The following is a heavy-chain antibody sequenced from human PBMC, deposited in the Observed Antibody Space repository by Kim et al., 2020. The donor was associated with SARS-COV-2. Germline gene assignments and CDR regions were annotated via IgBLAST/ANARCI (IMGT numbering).Heavy chain of an antibody. V-gene: IGHV1-69*13. CDR3: ARDIAAAHWFDP. J-gene: IGHJ5*02. CDR2: IIPIFGTA. D-gene: IGHD6-13*01. CDR1: GGTFSSYA. Sequence: SVKVSCKASGGTFSSYAISWVRQAPGQGLEWMGGIIPIFGTANYAQKFQGRVTITADESTSTAYMELSSLRSEDTAVYYCARDIAAAHWFDPWGQGTLVTVSS.